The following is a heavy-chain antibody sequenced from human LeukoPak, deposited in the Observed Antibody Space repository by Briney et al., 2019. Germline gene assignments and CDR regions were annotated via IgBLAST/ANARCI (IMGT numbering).Heavy chain of an antibody. J-gene: IGHJ3*02. CDR2: IYIGGST. Sequence: GGSLRLSCAASGFTFSSNYMNWVRQAPGKGLEWVSVIYIGGSTYYADSVKGRFTISRDNSENTLYLQMNSLRAEDTAVYYCAKSPRASDAFDIWGQGTMVTVAS. CDR3: AKSPRASDAFDI. CDR1: GFTFSSNY. V-gene: IGHV3-53*01.